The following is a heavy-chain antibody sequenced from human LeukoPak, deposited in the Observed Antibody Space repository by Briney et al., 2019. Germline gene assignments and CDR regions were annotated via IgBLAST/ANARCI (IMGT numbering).Heavy chain of an antibody. CDR2: ITGSGDST. J-gene: IGHJ6*03. CDR1: GFPFSDYY. V-gene: IGHV3-23*01. Sequence: GGSLRLSCAASGFPFSDYYMSWVRQAPGKGLEWVSTITGSGDSTDYADSVKGRFTISRDNSKNTLYLQMNSLRAEDTAVYYCAKGASSSRQYYMDVWGKGTTVTVSS. D-gene: IGHD6-6*01. CDR3: AKGASSSRQYYMDV.